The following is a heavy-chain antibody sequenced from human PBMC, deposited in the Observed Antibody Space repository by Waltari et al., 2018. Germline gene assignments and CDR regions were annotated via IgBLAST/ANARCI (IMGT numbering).Heavy chain of an antibody. CDR1: GGSISSSS. V-gene: IGHV3-21*01. Sequence: LQLQESGPGLVKPSETLSLTCTVSGGSISSSSYYWGWIRQAPGKGLEWVSSISSSRSYIDYADSGKGRFTSSRDNDKNSLYLQMNSRRAEDTAVYYWARDQGDILTGYGDVYGMDVWGQGTTVTVSS. D-gene: IGHD3-9*01. CDR3: ARDQGDILTGYGDVYGMDV. J-gene: IGHJ6*02. CDR2: ISSSRSYI.